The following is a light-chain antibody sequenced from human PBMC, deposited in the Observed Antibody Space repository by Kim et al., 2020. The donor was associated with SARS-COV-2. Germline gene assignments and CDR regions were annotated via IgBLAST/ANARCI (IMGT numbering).Light chain of an antibody. CDR3: QQYGSSPPWT. Sequence: PGERVNLACRDSQSINSKYLAWYQHKPGRAPRLLIYGASSRATGIPDRFSGSGSGTDFTLTISRLEPEDFAVYYCQQYGSSPPWTFGQGTKVDIK. V-gene: IGKV3-20*01. J-gene: IGKJ1*01. CDR2: GAS. CDR1: QSINSKY.